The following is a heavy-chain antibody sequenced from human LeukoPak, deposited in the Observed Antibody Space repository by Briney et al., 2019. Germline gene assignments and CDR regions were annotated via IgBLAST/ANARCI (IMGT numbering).Heavy chain of an antibody. CDR1: GYSFATYW. Sequence: GESLKISCKGPGYSFATYWIAWVRQMPGKGREWMAIIYSGDSDTRYSPSFQGQVTISADKSISTAYLQWSSLKASDTAIYYCARLGMGVAAAGYYFDYWGQGTLVTVSS. D-gene: IGHD6-13*01. J-gene: IGHJ4*02. CDR3: ARLGMGVAAAGYYFDY. CDR2: IYSGDSDT. V-gene: IGHV5-51*01.